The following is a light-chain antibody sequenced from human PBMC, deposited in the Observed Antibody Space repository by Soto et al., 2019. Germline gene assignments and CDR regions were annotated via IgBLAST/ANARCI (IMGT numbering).Light chain of an antibody. J-gene: IGKJ1*01. CDR3: QQRSNWPWT. CDR2: DAS. Sequence: ETVLTQSPATLSLSPGERATLSCRASPSVNSYLAWYQQKVGQAPRLLIYDASNRATGIPARFCGSGSGTDFTLTISSLEPADFAVYYCQQRSNWPWTFGQGTKVEIK. CDR1: PSVNSY. V-gene: IGKV3-11*01.